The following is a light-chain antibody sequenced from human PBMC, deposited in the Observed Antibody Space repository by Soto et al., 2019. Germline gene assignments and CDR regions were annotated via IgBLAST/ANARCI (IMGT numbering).Light chain of an antibody. CDR2: EVS. CDR1: SSDVGGYNY. Sequence: LTQPASVSGYPGQSITISCTGTSSDVGGYNYVSWYQQHPGKAPKLMIYEVSNRPSGVSNRFSGSKSGNTASLTISGLQAEDEADYYCSSYTTSITYVFGTGTKGTVL. J-gene: IGLJ1*01. CDR3: SSYTTSITYV. V-gene: IGLV2-14*01.